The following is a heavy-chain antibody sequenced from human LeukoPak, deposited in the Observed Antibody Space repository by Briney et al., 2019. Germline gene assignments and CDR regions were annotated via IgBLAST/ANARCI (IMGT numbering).Heavy chain of an antibody. V-gene: IGHV3-23*01. CDR2: ITGSGAVT. D-gene: IGHD6-6*01. CDR3: ARDQHSTSLSYMDV. Sequence: AGSLRRSCAASGFTFCNYAMIWVRQAPGQGLEWVSDITGSGAVTYYGDSMKGRVTTSRDNSKNTVYLHMTSLRAEDRAVYFCARDQHSTSLSYMDVWGDGTTVTVSS. CDR1: GFTFCNYA. J-gene: IGHJ6*03.